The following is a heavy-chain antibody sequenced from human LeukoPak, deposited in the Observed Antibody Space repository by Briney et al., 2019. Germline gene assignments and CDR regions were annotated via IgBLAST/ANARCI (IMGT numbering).Heavy chain of an antibody. D-gene: IGHD6-19*01. Sequence: PGGSLRLSCAASGFTFSSHWMSWVRQAPGKGLEWVANIKQDGSEKYYVDSVKGRFTISRDNAKNSLFLQMNSLRAEDTALYYCAKTAEVAGIWYFDLWGRGTLVTVSS. CDR3: AKTAEVAGIWYFDL. CDR2: IKQDGSEK. V-gene: IGHV3-7*03. CDR1: GFTFSSHW. J-gene: IGHJ2*01.